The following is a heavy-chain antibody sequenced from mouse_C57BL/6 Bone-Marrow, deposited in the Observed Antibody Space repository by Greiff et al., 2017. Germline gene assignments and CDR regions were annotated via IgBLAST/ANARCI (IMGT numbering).Heavy chain of an antibody. CDR2: INPYNGGT. J-gene: IGHJ3*01. D-gene: IGHD2-3*01. Sequence: VQLQQSGPVLVKPGASVKMSCKASGYTFTDYYMNWVKQSHGKSLEWIGVINPYNGGTSYNQKFKGKATLTVDKSSSTAYMELNSLTSEDSAVYYCARCGYEAWFAYWGQGTLVTVSA. V-gene: IGHV1-19*01. CDR1: GYTFTDYY. CDR3: ARCGYEAWFAY.